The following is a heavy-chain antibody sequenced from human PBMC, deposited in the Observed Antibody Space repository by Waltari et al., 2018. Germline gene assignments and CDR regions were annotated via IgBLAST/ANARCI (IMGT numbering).Heavy chain of an antibody. CDR3: ARVGSSGYYYFDY. V-gene: IGHV3-48*01. CDR1: GFTFSSYS. CDR2: ISSSSSTI. Sequence: EVQLVESGGGLVQPGGSLRLSCAASGFTFSSYSMNWVRQAPGKGLDWVSYISSSSSTIYYPDSVKGRFTISRDNAKNSLYLQMNSLRAEDTAVYYCARVGSSGYYYFDYWGQGTLVTVSS. D-gene: IGHD3-22*01. J-gene: IGHJ4*02.